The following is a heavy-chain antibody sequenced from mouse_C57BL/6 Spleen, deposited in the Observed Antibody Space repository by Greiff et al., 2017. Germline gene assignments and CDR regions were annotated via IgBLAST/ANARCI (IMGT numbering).Heavy chain of an antibody. CDR3: ASADGYYVYYAMDY. CDR1: GYTFTDYY. V-gene: IGHV1-76*01. Sequence: QVQLKESGAELVRPGASVKLSCKASGYTFTDYYINWVKQRPGQGLEWIARIYPGSGNTYYNEKFKGKATLTAEKSSSTAYMQLSSLTSEDSAVYFCASADGYYVYYAMDYWGQGTSVTVSS. D-gene: IGHD2-3*01. J-gene: IGHJ4*01. CDR2: IYPGSGNT.